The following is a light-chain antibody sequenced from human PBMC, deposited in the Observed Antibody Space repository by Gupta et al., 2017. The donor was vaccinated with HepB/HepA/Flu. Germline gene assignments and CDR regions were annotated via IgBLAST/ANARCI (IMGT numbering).Light chain of an antibody. J-gene: IGLJ2*01. CDR1: SGSVSTTYY. Sequence: QTVVTQEPSFSVSHGGTVTLTCGLNSGSVSTTYYPSWFQQTPGHAPRTLIYSTSTRSSGVPDRFSGSILGNKAALTIAGAQADDESDYYCALYLGSGISVFGGGTKLTVL. CDR2: STS. V-gene: IGLV8-61*01. CDR3: ALYLGSGISV.